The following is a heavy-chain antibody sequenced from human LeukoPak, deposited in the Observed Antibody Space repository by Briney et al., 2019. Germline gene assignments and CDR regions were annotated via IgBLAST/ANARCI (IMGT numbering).Heavy chain of an antibody. CDR2: ISSSSSYI. V-gene: IGHV3-21*01. Sequence: GGSLRLSCAASGFTFSSYSMNWVRQAPGKGLEWVSSISSSSSYIYYADSVKGRFTISRDNAKNSLYLQMNSLRAEDTAVYYCARGFGPVNWFDPWGQGTLVTVSS. D-gene: IGHD3-10*01. CDR3: ARGFGPVNWFDP. CDR1: GFTFSSYS. J-gene: IGHJ5*02.